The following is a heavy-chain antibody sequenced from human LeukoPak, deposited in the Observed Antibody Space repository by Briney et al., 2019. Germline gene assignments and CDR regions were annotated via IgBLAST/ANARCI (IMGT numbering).Heavy chain of an antibody. CDR2: IYYSGTT. CDR1: GGSISSYY. J-gene: IGHJ2*01. CDR3: ARRAAYWYFDL. Sequence: SETLSLTCTVSGGSISSYYWSWIRQPPGKGLGWIGYIYYSGTTDYNPSLKSRVTISVDTSKNQFSLKVTSVTAADTVVYYCARRAAYWYFDLWGRGTLVTVSS. V-gene: IGHV4-59*01. D-gene: IGHD2-15*01.